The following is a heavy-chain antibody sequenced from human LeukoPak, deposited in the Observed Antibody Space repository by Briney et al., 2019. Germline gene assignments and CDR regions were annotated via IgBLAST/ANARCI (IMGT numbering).Heavy chain of an antibody. J-gene: IGHJ6*02. V-gene: IGHV3-23*01. Sequence: GGSLRLSCAASGFTFSSYAMSWVRQAPGKGLEWVSAISGSGGSTYYADSVKGRFTISRDNSKNTLYLQMNSLRAEDTAVYYCAKDHFALIAAIGMDVWGQGTTVTVSS. D-gene: IGHD6-6*01. CDR3: AKDHFALIAAIGMDV. CDR1: GFTFSSYA. CDR2: ISGSGGST.